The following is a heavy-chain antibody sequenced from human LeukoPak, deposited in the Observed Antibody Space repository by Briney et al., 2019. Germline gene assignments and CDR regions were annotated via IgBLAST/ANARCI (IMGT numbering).Heavy chain of an antibody. D-gene: IGHD2-15*01. V-gene: IGHV4-34*01. CDR2: INHSGSN. CDR1: GGSFSAYD. Sequence: SETLSLTCAVYGGSFSAYDWTWIRQPPGKGLEWIGEINHSGSNNYNPSLKSRVTISVDTSKNRFSLRLSSVTAADTAVYNCARRCSDGSCYSNDAFDIWGQGTMVTVSS. J-gene: IGHJ3*02. CDR3: ARRCSDGSCYSNDAFDI.